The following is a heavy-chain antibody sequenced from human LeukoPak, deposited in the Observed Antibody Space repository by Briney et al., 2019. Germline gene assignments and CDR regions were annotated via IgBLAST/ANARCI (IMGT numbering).Heavy chain of an antibody. J-gene: IGHJ4*02. D-gene: IGHD5-18*01. CDR3: ARGSGYSFAPFDY. V-gene: IGHV4-59*01. CDR1: GASINSYY. Sequence: PSETLSLTCTVSGASINSYYWSWIRQPPGGELEWIGYVFYTGSTNYNPSLKSRVTISIDTSKPQFSLTLNSVTAADTAVYYCARGSGYSFAPFDYWGQGTLVTVSS. CDR2: VFYTGST.